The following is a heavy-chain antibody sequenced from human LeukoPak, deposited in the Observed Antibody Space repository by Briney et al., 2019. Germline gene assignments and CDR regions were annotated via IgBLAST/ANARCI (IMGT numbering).Heavy chain of an antibody. Sequence: PSETRALTVHVPGGSIRSYSWSWIRQPQGKGLKWIGDIYYSGSTNYNPSLKSRVTISVDASKNKFSLKLSSVTDANTPACYCVGQDSGYSGYVSAVFDYWGQGTLVTVSS. J-gene: IGHJ4*02. CDR1: GGSIRSYS. CDR3: VGQDSGYSGYVSAVFDY. V-gene: IGHV4-59*01. CDR2: IYYSGST. D-gene: IGHD5-12*01.